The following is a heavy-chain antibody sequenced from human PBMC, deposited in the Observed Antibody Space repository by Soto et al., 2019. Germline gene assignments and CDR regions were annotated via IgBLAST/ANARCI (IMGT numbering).Heavy chain of an antibody. CDR2: IYYNGNT. V-gene: IGHV4-39*01. D-gene: IGHD2-21*01. CDR3: GRQDWTYYLLAIKF. J-gene: IGHJ4*02. Sequence: QLHLQESGPGLVKPSETLSLACIVSGGSLSSSSYYWAWIRQPPGKGLEWIGTIYYNGNTYYNPSLKSRVTIALDTSKNEISLKVSSVTATDTAVYYCGRQDWTYYLLAIKFWGQGTLATVSS. CDR1: GGSLSSSSYY.